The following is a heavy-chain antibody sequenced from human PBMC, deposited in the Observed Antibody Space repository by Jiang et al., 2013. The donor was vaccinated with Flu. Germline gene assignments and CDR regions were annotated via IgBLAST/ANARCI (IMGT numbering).Heavy chain of an antibody. J-gene: IGHJ5*02. Sequence: GAEVKSPGESLRISCKGSGYSFTSYWISWVRQMPGKGLEWMGRIDPTDSYTSYSPSFQGHITLSVDKSISTVYLQWSSLKASDSAMYFCAKRKPHSFGQEFDLWGQGTLVTVSA. V-gene: IGHV5-10-1*01. CDR2: IDPTDSYT. CDR1: GYSFTSYW. D-gene: IGHD3-3*01. CDR3: AKRKPHSFGQEFDL.